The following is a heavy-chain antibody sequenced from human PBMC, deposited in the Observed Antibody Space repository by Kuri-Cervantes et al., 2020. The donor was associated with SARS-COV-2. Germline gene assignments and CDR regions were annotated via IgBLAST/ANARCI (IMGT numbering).Heavy chain of an antibody. V-gene: IGHV3-64*04. D-gene: IGHD3-22*01. CDR3: ARPPSPLSSGYNDAFDI. J-gene: IGHJ3*02. Sequence: GESLKISCSASGFTFSSYAMHWVRQAPGKGLEYVSAISSNGGSTYYADSVKGRFTISRDNSKNTLYLQMNSLRAEDTAVYYCARPPSPLSSGYNDAFDIWGQGTMVTVSS. CDR1: GFTFSSYA. CDR2: ISSNGGST.